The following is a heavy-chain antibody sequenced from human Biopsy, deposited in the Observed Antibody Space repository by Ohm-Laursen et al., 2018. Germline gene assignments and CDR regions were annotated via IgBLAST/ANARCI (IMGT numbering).Heavy chain of an antibody. D-gene: IGHD4-17*01. J-gene: IGHJ4*02. CDR3: ASDLNGDPSAFDY. Sequence: SLRLSCAASGFTFSSYAMNWVRQAPGKGLEWVSAITVSAASTFYADSVKGRFTISRDNSKNTLFLQMNSLRAADTAIYYCASDLNGDPSAFDYWGQGTPVTVSS. V-gene: IGHV3-23*01. CDR1: GFTFSSYA. CDR2: ITVSAAST.